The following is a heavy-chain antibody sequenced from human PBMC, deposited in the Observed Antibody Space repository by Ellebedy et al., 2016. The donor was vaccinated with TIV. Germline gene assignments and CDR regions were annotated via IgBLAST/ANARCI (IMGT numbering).Heavy chain of an antibody. CDR1: GFTFGTNA. V-gene: IGHV3-23*01. D-gene: IGHD2-15*01. CDR3: AKGGYCSGSSCRKRFDD. Sequence: GESLKISXAASGFTFGTNAMSWVRQAPGKGLEWVSSISGSGSATNYADSVKGRFTISRDNSEKTLYLQINSLRAEDTAVYYCAKGGYCSGSSCRKRFDDWGQGTLVTVSP. J-gene: IGHJ4*02. CDR2: ISGSGSAT.